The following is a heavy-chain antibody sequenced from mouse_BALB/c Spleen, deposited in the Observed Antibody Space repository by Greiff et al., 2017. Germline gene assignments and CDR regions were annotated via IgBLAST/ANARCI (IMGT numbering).Heavy chain of an antibody. Sequence: EVTLVESGGGLVQPGGSRKLSCAASGFTFSSFGMHWVRQAPEKGLEWVAYISSGSSTIYYADTVKGRFTISRDNPKNTLFLQMTSLRSEDTAMYYCARSGYRYLYAMDYWGQGTAVTVAS. D-gene: IGHD2-14*01. CDR1: GFTFSSFG. CDR3: ARSGYRYLYAMDY. J-gene: IGHJ4*01. V-gene: IGHV5-17*02. CDR2: ISSGSSTI.